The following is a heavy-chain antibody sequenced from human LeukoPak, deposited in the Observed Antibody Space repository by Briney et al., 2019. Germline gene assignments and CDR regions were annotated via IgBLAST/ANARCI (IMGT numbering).Heavy chain of an antibody. Sequence: PSETQSLTCTVSGGSISSYYWSWIRQPAGKGLEWIGRIYTSGSTNYNPSLKSRVTMSVDTSKNQFSLKLSSVTAADTAVYYCARASWVQLERLGNWFDPWGQGTLVTVSS. CDR1: GGSISSYY. CDR3: ARASWVQLERLGNWFDP. J-gene: IGHJ5*02. CDR2: IYTSGST. V-gene: IGHV4-4*07. D-gene: IGHD1-1*01.